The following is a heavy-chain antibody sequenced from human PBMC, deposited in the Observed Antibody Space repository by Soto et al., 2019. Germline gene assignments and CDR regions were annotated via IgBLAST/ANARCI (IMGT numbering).Heavy chain of an antibody. D-gene: IGHD3-22*01. CDR3: ARGSQYYYDGSGPLDC. CDR2: ISYDGSNN. J-gene: IGHJ4*02. V-gene: IGHV3-30-3*01. Sequence: PGGSLRLSCAASGFTFSTYTIHWVRQAPGKGLKWVALISYDGSNNYYADSVKGRFTISRDNSKNTLYLQMTSLRAGDTAVYFCARGSQYYYDGSGPLDCWGQGTLVTVS. CDR1: GFTFSTYT.